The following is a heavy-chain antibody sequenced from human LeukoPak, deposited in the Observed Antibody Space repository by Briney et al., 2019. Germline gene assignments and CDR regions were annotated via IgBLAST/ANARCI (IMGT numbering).Heavy chain of an antibody. D-gene: IGHD2-2*01. CDR3: ARGRDCSSTSCYYYYYYMDV. Sequence: GGSLRLSCAASGFTFSSYSMNWVRQAPGKGLEWVSYISSSSSTIYYADSVKGRFTISRDNAKNSLYLQMNSLRAEDTAVYYCARGRDCSSTSCYYYYYYMDVWGKGTTVTVSS. CDR1: GFTFSSYS. J-gene: IGHJ6*03. V-gene: IGHV3-48*01. CDR2: ISSSSSTI.